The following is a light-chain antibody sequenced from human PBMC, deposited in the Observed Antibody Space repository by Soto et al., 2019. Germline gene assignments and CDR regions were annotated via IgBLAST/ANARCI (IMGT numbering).Light chain of an antibody. Sequence: QSALTQPASVSGSPGQSITISCTGTSSDIGSYNYVSWYQQRPGKVPKVMIYEVRNRPSGVSDRFSGSKSGNTASLTISGLQAEDEADYYCKSYTSSRTVVFGGGTKLTVL. CDR3: KSYTSSRTVV. CDR2: EVR. CDR1: SSDIGSYNY. V-gene: IGLV2-14*01. J-gene: IGLJ2*01.